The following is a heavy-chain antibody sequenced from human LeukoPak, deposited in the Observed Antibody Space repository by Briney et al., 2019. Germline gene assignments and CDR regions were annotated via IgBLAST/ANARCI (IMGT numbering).Heavy chain of an antibody. Sequence: PSETLSLTCNISDGSISSYYWSWIRQPPGKGLEWIGYIYYSGTTNYNPSLRSRVTVSIDTSKNQFSLRLTSVTAADTAVYYCARARGYSYGSYMDVWGKGTTVTVSS. J-gene: IGHJ6*03. CDR1: DGSISSYY. CDR2: IYYSGTT. V-gene: IGHV4-59*01. CDR3: ARARGYSYGSYMDV. D-gene: IGHD5-18*01.